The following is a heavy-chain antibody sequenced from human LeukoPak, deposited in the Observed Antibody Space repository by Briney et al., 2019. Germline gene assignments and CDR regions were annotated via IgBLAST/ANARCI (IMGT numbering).Heavy chain of an antibody. CDR3: AREEQLRRKGSYGMDV. V-gene: IGHV1-69*06. D-gene: IGHD1/OR15-1a*01. Sequence: SVKVSCKASERTFTSYAISWVRQAPGQGREGMGGTIPIFGTANSAQKFQGRVTITADKSKNTVYMEVSSLRSEDTAVYYCAREEQLRRKGSYGMDVWGKGTTVTVSS. J-gene: IGHJ6*04. CDR2: TIPIFGTA. CDR1: ERTFTSYA.